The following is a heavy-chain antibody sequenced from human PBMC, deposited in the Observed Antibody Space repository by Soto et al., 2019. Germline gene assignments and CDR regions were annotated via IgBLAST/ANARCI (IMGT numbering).Heavy chain of an antibody. J-gene: IGHJ4*02. V-gene: IGHV4-59*08. CDR1: GGSIGSYY. D-gene: IGHD6-19*01. CDR3: ERHVISVAPFGW. CDR2: IHYSGST. Sequence: QVHLQESGPGLVKPPETLFVTCSVSGGSIGSYYWSWIRQSPGKGLEWIVFIHYSGSTNYNPSLMSRVTISVDTSKNRSSLKRTSVTGADTAVYYCERHVISVAPFGWWCQGALVPVSS.